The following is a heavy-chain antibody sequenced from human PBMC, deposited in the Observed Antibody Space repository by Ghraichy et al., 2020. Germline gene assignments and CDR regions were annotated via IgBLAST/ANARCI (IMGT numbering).Heavy chain of an antibody. CDR1: GVSIGSYY. CDR2: VYYSGST. J-gene: IGHJ4*02. CDR3: ARFTTGTNPVYY. V-gene: IGHV4-59*01. D-gene: IGHD1/OR15-1a*01. Sequence: SETLSLTCTVSGVSIGSYYWSWIRQPPGKGLEWIGYVYYSGSTNYNPSLKSRVTISVDTYKNQFSLRLSSVTAADTAVYYCARFTTGTNPVYYLCQGTLVTVSS.